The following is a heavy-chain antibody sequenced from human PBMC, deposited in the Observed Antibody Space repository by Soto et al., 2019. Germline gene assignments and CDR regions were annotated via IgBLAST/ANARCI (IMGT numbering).Heavy chain of an antibody. J-gene: IGHJ4*02. Sequence: SVKVSCKASGGTFSSYAISWVRQAPGQGLEWMGGIIPIFGTANYAQKFQGRVTITADESTSTAYMELSSLRSEDTAVYYCARDLGIVGATGSLDYWGQGTLVTVSS. CDR2: IIPIFGTA. D-gene: IGHD1-26*01. CDR1: GGTFSSYA. V-gene: IGHV1-69*13. CDR3: ARDLGIVGATGSLDY.